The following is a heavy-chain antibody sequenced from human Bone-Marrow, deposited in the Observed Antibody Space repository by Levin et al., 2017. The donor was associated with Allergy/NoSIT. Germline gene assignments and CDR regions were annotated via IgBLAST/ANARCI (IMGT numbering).Heavy chain of an antibody. CDR3: ARDSGGGSLNY. V-gene: IGHV3-13*01. J-gene: IGHJ4*02. D-gene: IGHD2-15*01. CDR1: GFTFRSYD. CDR2: ITTAGDT. Sequence: GESLKISCAASGFTFRSYDMHWVRQGTGKGLEWVSTITTAGDTYYPGSVEGRFTISRDTVKNTLYLQMNSLRAGDTAVYHCARDSGGGSLNYWGQGTLVTVSS.